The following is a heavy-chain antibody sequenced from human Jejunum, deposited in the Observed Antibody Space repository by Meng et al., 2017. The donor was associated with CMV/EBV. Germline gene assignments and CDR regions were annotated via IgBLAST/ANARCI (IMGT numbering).Heavy chain of an antibody. CDR2: ISGSGGDT. V-gene: IGHV3-23*01. Sequence: TFSSYAMSCVRQAPGRGLEWVSAISGSGGDTYYADSVKGRFTISRDNSKNTLYLQMNSLRAEDTAIYYCAKDRVSTAMITNYFDSWGQGTLVTVSS. J-gene: IGHJ4*02. CDR1: TFSSYA. CDR3: AKDRVSTAMITNYFDS. D-gene: IGHD5-18*01.